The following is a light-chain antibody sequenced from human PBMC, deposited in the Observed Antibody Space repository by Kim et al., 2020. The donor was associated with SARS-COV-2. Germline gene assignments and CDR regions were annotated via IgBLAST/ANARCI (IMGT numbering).Light chain of an antibody. CDR3: NSRDSSGNQV. CDR1: GLRNYF. Sequence: VALGQTVRITCQGDGLRNYFSSWYQQKSGQAPVLLIFAKDNRPSGIPYRFSGSSSGNTASLTITGAQAEDEADYYCNSRDSSGNQVFGGGTKLTVL. J-gene: IGLJ3*02. CDR2: AKD. V-gene: IGLV3-19*01.